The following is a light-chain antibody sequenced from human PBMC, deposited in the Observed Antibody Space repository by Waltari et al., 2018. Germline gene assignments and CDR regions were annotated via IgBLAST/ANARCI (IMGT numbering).Light chain of an antibody. J-gene: IGKJ1*01. CDR3: QNHERLPAT. V-gene: IGKV3-20*01. CDR2: AAS. Sequence: SCRARQSVSKYLAWYQQRPGQAPRLLIYAASTRATGVSDRFSGSGFGTDFSLTISRLEPEDFAVYFCQNHERLPATFGQGTKVEIK. CDR1: QSVSKY.